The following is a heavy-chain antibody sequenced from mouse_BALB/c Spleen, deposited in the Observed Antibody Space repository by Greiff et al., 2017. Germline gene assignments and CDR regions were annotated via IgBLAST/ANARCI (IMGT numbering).Heavy chain of an antibody. CDR2: ISSGGSYT. Sequence: EVHLVESGGGLVKPGGSLKLSCAASGFTFSSYAMSWVRQTPEKRLEWVATISSGGSYTYYPDSVKGRFTISRDNAKNTLYLQMSSLRSEDTAMYYCARLDDYDGDYWGQGTTLTVSS. D-gene: IGHD2-4*01. J-gene: IGHJ2*01. CDR1: GFTFSSYA. V-gene: IGHV5-9-3*01. CDR3: ARLDDYDGDY.